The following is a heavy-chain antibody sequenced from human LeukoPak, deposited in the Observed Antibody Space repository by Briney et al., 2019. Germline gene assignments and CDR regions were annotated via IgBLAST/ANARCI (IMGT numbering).Heavy chain of an antibody. CDR3: ARQPPLGFGDEIRGGYFDL. Sequence: SVTLSLTCTVSGGSMCRFCWSWLRRPPGKGLEGIGNIFYSGSTNYNASLKSRVTISINTSKDQFSLKLTSVTAADTAVYYCARQPPLGFGDEIRGGYFDLWGRGTLAPVSS. CDR1: GGSMCRFC. D-gene: IGHD3-10*01. J-gene: IGHJ2*01. CDR2: IFYSGST. V-gene: IGHV4-59*08.